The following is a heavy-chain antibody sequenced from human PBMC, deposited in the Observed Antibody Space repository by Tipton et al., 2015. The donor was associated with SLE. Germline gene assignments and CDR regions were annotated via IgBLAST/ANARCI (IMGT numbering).Heavy chain of an antibody. J-gene: IGHJ3*02. Sequence: SLRLSCAASGFTFSSYAMSWVRQAPGKGLEWVSAISGSGGSTYYADSVKGRFTISRDNSKNTLYLQMNSLRAEDTAVYYCAKDLAAILWRGNAFDIWGQGTMVTVSS. CDR3: AKDLAAILWRGNAFDI. V-gene: IGHV3-23*01. CDR2: ISGSGGST. D-gene: IGHD2-21*01. CDR1: GFTFSSYA.